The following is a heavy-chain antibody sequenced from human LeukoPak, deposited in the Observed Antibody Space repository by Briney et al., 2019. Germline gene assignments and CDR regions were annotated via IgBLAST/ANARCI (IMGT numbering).Heavy chain of an antibody. CDR1: GGSISSYY. CDR2: IFHSGST. V-gene: IGHV4-59*01. D-gene: IGHD3-16*01. Sequence: SSETLSLTCTVSGGSISSYYWGWIRQPPGKGLEWIGYIFHSGSTNSNPSLKSRVTISVDTSKNQFSLKLSSVTAADTAVYYCARSAFGDYSFDYWGQGTLVTVSS. J-gene: IGHJ4*02. CDR3: ARSAFGDYSFDY.